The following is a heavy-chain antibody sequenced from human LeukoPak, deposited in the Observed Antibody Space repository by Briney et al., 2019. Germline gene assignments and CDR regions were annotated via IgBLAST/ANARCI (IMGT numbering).Heavy chain of an antibody. D-gene: IGHD1-14*01. CDR3: VRGGVEPY. V-gene: IGHV3-74*01. Sequence: PGGSLRLSCAASGNYWMHWVRQAPGKGLVGVSHINSDGSWTSYADSVKGRFTISRDNAKNTLYLQMNSLRVEDTAMYYCVRGGVEPYWGQGTLVTVSS. J-gene: IGHJ4*02. CDR2: INSDGSWT. CDR1: GNYW.